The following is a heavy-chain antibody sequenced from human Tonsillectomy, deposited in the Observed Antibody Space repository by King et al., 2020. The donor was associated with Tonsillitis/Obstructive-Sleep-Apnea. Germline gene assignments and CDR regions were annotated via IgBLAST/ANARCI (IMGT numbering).Heavy chain of an antibody. Sequence: QLVQSGAAVKKPGASVKVSCKASGYTFTSYGISWVRQAPGQGLEWMGWISAYNDNTKYAQKFQGRVTMTTDTSTSTAYMELRSLSSDDTAVFYCARDLCHFPWTRGCYYYMDVWGKGTTVTVSS. CDR3: ARDLCHFPWTRGCYYYMDV. CDR2: ISAYNDNT. J-gene: IGHJ6*03. D-gene: IGHD3/OR15-3a*01. CDR1: GYTFTSYG. V-gene: IGHV1-18*01.